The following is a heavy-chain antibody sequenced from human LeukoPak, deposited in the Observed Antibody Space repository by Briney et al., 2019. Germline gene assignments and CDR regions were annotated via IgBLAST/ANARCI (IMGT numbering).Heavy chain of an antibody. CDR3: ARGPPAAYYDFWSGYPQFDY. J-gene: IGHJ4*02. V-gene: IGHV3-21*01. D-gene: IGHD3-3*01. Sequence: PGGSLRLSCAASGFTFSSYSMNWVRQAPGKGLEWVSSIDFTSRYIYNADSVKGRFTTSRDNAKNSLDLQMNSLKVEDTAVYYCARGPPAAYYDFWSGYPQFDYWGQGTLVTVSS. CDR2: IDFTSRYI. CDR1: GFTFSSYS.